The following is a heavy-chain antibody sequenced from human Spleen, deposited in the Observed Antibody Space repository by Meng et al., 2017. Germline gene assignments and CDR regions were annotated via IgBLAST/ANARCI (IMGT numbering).Heavy chain of an antibody. J-gene: IGHJ3*02. Sequence: GESLKISCAASGLTFSGSDVHWVRQAPGKGLEWIGRIRTEANRYATAHRPSVKGRFTISRDDSKNAAFLQMDSLKTEDTALCYCNVYTTGHIWGQGTRVTVSS. D-gene: IGHD1-1*01. CDR3: NVYTTGHI. CDR2: IRTEANRYAT. V-gene: IGHV3-73*01. CDR1: GLTFSGSD.